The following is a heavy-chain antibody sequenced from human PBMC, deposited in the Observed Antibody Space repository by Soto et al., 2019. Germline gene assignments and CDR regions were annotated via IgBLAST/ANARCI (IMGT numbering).Heavy chain of an antibody. Sequence: ASVKVSCKASGYTFTGYYMHWVRQAPGQGLEWVGWINPNSGGTNYAQKFQGRVTMTRDTSISTAYMELSRLRSDDTAVYYCARVDTAMVMFDYWGQGTLVTVSS. CDR2: INPNSGGT. CDR3: ARVDTAMVMFDY. J-gene: IGHJ4*02. D-gene: IGHD5-18*01. CDR1: GYTFTGYY. V-gene: IGHV1-2*02.